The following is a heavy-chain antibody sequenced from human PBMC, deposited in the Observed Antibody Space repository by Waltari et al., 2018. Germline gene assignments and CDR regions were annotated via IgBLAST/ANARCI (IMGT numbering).Heavy chain of an antibody. J-gene: IGHJ6*02. CDR3: ASAVAGTRWVGFYYYGMDV. Sequence: QVQLVQSGAEVKKPGSSVKVSCKASGGTFSSYAISWVRQAPGQGLEWMGGSIPIFGTANYAQKFQGRVTITADEATSTAYMELSSLRSEDTAVYYCASAVAGTRWVGFYYYGMDVWGQGTTVTVSS. V-gene: IGHV1-69*01. CDR2: SIPIFGTA. CDR1: GGTFSSYA. D-gene: IGHD6-19*01.